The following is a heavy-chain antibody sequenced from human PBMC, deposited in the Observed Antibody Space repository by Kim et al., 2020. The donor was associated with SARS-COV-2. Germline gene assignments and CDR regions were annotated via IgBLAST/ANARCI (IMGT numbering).Heavy chain of an antibody. Sequence: GGSLRLSCAASGFTFSSYAMHWVRQAPGKGLEWVAVISYDGSNKYYADSVKGRFTISRDNSKNTLYLQMNSLRAEDTAVYYCARSYSSSWYDLGYFDYWGQGTLVTVSS. CDR3: ARSYSSSWYDLGYFDY. J-gene: IGHJ4*02. D-gene: IGHD6-13*01. CDR1: GFTFSSYA. V-gene: IGHV3-30-3*01. CDR2: ISYDGSNK.